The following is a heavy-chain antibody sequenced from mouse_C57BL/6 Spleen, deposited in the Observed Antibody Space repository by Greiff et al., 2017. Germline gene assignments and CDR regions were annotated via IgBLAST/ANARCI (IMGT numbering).Heavy chain of an antibody. CDR1: GYTFTGYW. D-gene: IGHD1-1*01. CDR2: ILPGSGST. CDR3: ARRLITTVVAPWFAY. V-gene: IGHV1-9*01. Sequence: VMLVESGAELMKPGASVKLSCKATGYTFTGYWIEWVKQRPGHGLEWIGEILPGSGSTNYNEKFKGKATFTADTSSNTAYMQLSSLTTEDSASYYCARRLITTVVAPWFAYWGQGTLVTVSA. J-gene: IGHJ3*01.